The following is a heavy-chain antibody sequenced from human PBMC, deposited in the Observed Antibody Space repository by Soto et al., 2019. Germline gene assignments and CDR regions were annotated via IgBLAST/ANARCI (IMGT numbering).Heavy chain of an antibody. Sequence: GGSLRLSCAASGFTFSSYAVSWVRQAPGKGLEWVSAISGSGGSTYYADSVKGRFTISRDNSKNTLYLQMNSLRAEDTAVYYCAKGPPITIFGDMDVWGKGTTVTVSS. CDR2: ISGSGGST. CDR3: AKGPPITIFGDMDV. CDR1: GFTFSSYA. V-gene: IGHV3-23*01. D-gene: IGHD3-3*01. J-gene: IGHJ6*03.